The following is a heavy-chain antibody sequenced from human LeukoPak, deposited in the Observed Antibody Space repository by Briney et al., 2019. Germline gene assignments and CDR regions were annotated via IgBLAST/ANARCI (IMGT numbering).Heavy chain of an antibody. CDR1: GGSISRYY. CDR3: ARHPYCGGDCYSGPFDY. J-gene: IGHJ4*02. V-gene: IGHV4-59*08. D-gene: IGHD2-21*02. Sequence: SETLSLTCTVSGGSISRYYWSWIRQPPGEGLEWIGYIYYSGSTNYNPSLKSRVTISVDTSKNQFSLKLSSVTAADTAVYYCARHPYCGGDCYSGPFDYWGQGTLVTVSS. CDR2: IYYSGST.